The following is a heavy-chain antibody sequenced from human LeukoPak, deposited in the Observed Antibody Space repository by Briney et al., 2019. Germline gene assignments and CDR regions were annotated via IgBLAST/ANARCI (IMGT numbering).Heavy chain of an antibody. D-gene: IGHD6-13*01. Sequence: PGRSLRLSCAATGFTFSSYGMHWVRQAPGKGLEWVAVISYDGSNKYYADSVKGRFTISRDNSKNTLYLQMNSLRAEDTAVYYCAKDHRSSWSYYYGMDVWGQGTTVTVSS. CDR2: ISYDGSNK. V-gene: IGHV3-30*18. CDR1: GFTFSSYG. J-gene: IGHJ6*02. CDR3: AKDHRSSWSYYYGMDV.